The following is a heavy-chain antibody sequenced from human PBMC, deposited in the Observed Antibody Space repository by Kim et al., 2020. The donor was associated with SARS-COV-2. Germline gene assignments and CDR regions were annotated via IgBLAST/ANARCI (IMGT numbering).Heavy chain of an antibody. Sequence: ASVKVSCKASGYTFDTFSLYWLRQAPGQRFEWMGWINGGNGNTRYSQNFQGRVIFTRDTSATTAYMELTSLTFKDTAVYYCARDGSGSYNWLDPWGQGTLVTVSS. J-gene: IGHJ5*02. CDR3: ARDGSGSYNWLDP. CDR2: INGGNGNT. CDR1: GYTFDTFS. D-gene: IGHD3-10*01. V-gene: IGHV1-3*01.